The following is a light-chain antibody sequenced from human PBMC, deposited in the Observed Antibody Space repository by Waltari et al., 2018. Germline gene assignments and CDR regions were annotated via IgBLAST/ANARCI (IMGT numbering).Light chain of an antibody. CDR3: QQSSRWPLT. CDR2: DAS. CDR1: QSVSSY. V-gene: IGKV3-11*01. J-gene: IGKJ4*01. Sequence: EIVLTQSPATLSLSPGARATLSCRASQSVSSYLGWYQQKFGQPPRLLIYDASNRATGVPARFSGSGSGTDFTLTIDSLEPEDFAVYYCQQSSRWPLTFGGGTKVEIK.